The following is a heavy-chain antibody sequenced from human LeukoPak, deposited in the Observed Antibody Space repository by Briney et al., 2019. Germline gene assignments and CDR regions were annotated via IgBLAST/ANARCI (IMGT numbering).Heavy chain of an antibody. CDR2: IYTGGNT. V-gene: IGHV3-23*05. Sequence: GGSLRLSCAASGFAFSSYAMSWVRQAPGKGLEWVSTIYTGGNTYYAASVKGRFTISRDFSKNTVFLHMNSLRAEDTAMYYCARGDDSGYYDYFDYWGQGALVTVSS. J-gene: IGHJ4*02. D-gene: IGHD3-22*01. CDR1: GFAFSSYA. CDR3: ARGDDSGYYDYFDY.